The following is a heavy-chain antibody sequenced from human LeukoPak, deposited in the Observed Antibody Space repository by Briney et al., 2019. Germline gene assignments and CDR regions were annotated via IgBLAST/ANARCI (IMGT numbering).Heavy chain of an antibody. CDR3: ARDHLRKNYGMDV. CDR1: GFTFSSYE. CDR2: ISSSGSTI. J-gene: IGHJ6*02. V-gene: IGHV3-48*03. Sequence: GGSLRLSCAASGFTFSSYEMNWVRQAPGKGLEWGSYISSSGSTIYYADSVKGRFTISRDNAKNSLYLQMNSLRAEDTAVYYCARDHLRKNYGMDVWGQGTTVTVSS.